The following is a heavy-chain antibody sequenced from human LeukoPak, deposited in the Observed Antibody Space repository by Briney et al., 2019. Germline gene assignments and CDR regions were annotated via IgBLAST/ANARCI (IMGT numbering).Heavy chain of an antibody. CDR2: INPRSGST. D-gene: IGHD2-2*01. Sequence: ASVKVSCKASGYTFTSYYMHWVRQAPGQGQEWKGVINPRSGSTSYAQKLQGRVTITRDTSISTAYMELSRLRSDGTAVYYCATSGELGYCISTNCPPYYYMDVWGKGTTVTVSS. CDR1: GYTFTSYY. CDR3: ATSGELGYCISTNCPPYYYMDV. V-gene: IGHV1-46*04. J-gene: IGHJ6*03.